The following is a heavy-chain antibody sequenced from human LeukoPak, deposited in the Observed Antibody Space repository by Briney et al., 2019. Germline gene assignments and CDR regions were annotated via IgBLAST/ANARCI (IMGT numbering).Heavy chain of an antibody. D-gene: IGHD2-2*01. CDR2: ISGSGGST. Sequence: GGSLRLSCAASGFTFSNYAMSWVRQAPGKGLAWVSSISGSGGSTYYADSVKGRFTISRDSSKSTLYLQMNSLRAEDTAVYYCAKDGSHCSSTSCYLFDYWGQGTLVTVSS. V-gene: IGHV3-23*01. J-gene: IGHJ4*02. CDR3: AKDGSHCSSTSCYLFDY. CDR1: GFTFSNYA.